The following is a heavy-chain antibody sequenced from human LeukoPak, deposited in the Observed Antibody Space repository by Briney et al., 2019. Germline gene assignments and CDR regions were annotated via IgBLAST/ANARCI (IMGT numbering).Heavy chain of an antibody. Sequence: ASVKVSCKASGYTFTSYDINWVLQATGQGLEWMGWMNPNSGNTGYAQMFQGRVTMTRNTSISTAYMELSSLRSEDTAVYYCARGREQLVRDWFDPWGQGTLVTVSS. CDR1: GYTFTSYD. V-gene: IGHV1-8*01. J-gene: IGHJ5*02. CDR3: ARGREQLVRDWFDP. D-gene: IGHD6-6*01. CDR2: MNPNSGNT.